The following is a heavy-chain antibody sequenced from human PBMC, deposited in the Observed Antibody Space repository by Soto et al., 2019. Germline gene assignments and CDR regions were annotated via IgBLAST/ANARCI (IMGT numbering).Heavy chain of an antibody. CDR3: ARENRPMYYYDSSGYYSELGFDY. CDR2: IGGTGGFVT. V-gene: IGHV3-23*01. Sequence: PGGSLRLSCAASGVSGFTFSKYAMSWVRQAPGKGLEWVSTIGGTGGFVTYYADSVKGRFTISRDNAKNSLYLQMNSLRAEDTAVYYCARENRPMYYYDSSGYYSELGFDYWGQGTLVTVSS. CDR1: GVSGFTFSKYA. D-gene: IGHD3-22*01. J-gene: IGHJ4*02.